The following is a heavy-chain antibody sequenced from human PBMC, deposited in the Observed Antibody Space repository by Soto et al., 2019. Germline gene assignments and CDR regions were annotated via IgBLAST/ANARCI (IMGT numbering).Heavy chain of an antibody. D-gene: IGHD2-2*01. CDR2: IIPIFGTP. V-gene: IGHV1-69*13. CDR3: AVRSTYSHYYYAMDV. CDR1: GGTFSSYA. J-gene: IGHJ6*02. Sequence: ASVKVSCKASGGTFSSYAISWVRQAPGQGPELMGGIIPIFGTPNYAPKFRGRVTITADESTSTTYMEVTSLRSEDTAVYYCAVRSTYSHYYYAMDVWGQGTTVTVSS.